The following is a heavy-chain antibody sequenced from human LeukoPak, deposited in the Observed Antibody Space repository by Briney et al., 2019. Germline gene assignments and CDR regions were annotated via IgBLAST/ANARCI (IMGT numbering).Heavy chain of an antibody. Sequence: GSLRLSCAASGFTSSSYWMHWVRQVPGKGLVWVSRISGDGTARNYADSVKGRFTISRDDAKNTVDLQMNSLRGEDTAVYNCVRGRGSYGWFDPWGQGTLVTVSS. V-gene: IGHV3-74*01. CDR3: VRGRGSYGWFDP. J-gene: IGHJ5*02. D-gene: IGHD3-10*01. CDR2: ISGDGTAR. CDR1: GFTSSSYW.